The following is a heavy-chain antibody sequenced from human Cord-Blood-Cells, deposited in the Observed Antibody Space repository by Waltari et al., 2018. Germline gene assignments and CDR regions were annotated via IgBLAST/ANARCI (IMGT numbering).Heavy chain of an antibody. V-gene: IGHV4-34*01. D-gene: IGHD3-22*01. CDR3: ATLIADYYYYGMDV. CDR2: INHSGST. J-gene: IGHJ6*02. Sequence: QVQLRQWGAGLLKPSETLSLTCAVYGGSFSGYYWSWIRQPPGKGLEWIGEINHSGSTNYNPSLKSRVTISVDTSKNQFSLKLSSVTAADTAVYYCATLIADYYYYGMDVWGQGTTVTVSS. CDR1: GGSFSGYY.